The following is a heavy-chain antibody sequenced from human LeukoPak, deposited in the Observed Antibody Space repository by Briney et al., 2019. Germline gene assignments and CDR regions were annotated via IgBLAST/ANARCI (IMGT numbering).Heavy chain of an antibody. CDR2: IWYDGSNK. V-gene: IGHV3-33*01. Sequence: GGSLRLSCTASGFTFSSYGMHWVRQAPGKGLEWVAVIWYDGSNKYYADSVKGRFTISRDNSKNTLYLQMNSLRAEDTAVYYCARENYGMDVWGQGTTVTVSS. J-gene: IGHJ6*02. CDR3: ARENYGMDV. CDR1: GFTFSSYG.